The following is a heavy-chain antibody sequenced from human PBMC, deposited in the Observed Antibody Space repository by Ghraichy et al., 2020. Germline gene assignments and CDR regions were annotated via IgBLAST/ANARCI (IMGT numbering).Heavy chain of an antibody. D-gene: IGHD6-19*01. J-gene: IGHJ4*02. CDR2: ISDSGGST. V-gene: IGHV3-23*01. CDR1: GFIFSSYA. Sequence: GGSLRLSCAASGFIFSSYAMSWVRQAPGKGLEWVSGISDSGGSTYYAESVKVRVTISRDNSKNTLYLQMNSLRAEDTAVYYCAKQLLSSAWYFDFLGQGTLVTVSS. CDR3: AKQLLSSAWYFDF.